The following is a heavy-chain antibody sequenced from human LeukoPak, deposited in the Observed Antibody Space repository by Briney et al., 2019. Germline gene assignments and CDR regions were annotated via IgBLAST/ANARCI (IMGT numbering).Heavy chain of an antibody. J-gene: IGHJ4*02. CDR2: ISWNSGSI. D-gene: IGHD2-2*01. CDR3: AKDRAGYCSSTSCHFDY. Sequence: GGSLRLSCAASGFTFDDYAMHWVRQAPGKGLEWVSGISWNSGSIDYADSVKGRFTISRDNAENSLYLQMNSLRAEDTALYYCAKDRAGYCSSTSCHFDYWGQGTLVTVSS. V-gene: IGHV3-9*01. CDR1: GFTFDDYA.